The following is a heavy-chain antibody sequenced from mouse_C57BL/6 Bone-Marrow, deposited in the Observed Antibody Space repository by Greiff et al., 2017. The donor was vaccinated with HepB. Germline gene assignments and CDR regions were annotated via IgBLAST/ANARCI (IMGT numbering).Heavy chain of an antibody. CDR2: INPNNGGT. Sequence: EVQLQQSGPELVKPGASVKISCKASGYTFTDYYMNWVKQSHGKSLEWIGDINPNNGGTSYNQKFKGKATLTVDKSSSTAYMELRSLTSEDSAVYYCASIGLDYDYGAWFAYWGQGTLVTVSA. J-gene: IGHJ3*01. CDR3: ASIGLDYDYGAWFAY. CDR1: GYTFTDYY. D-gene: IGHD2-4*01. V-gene: IGHV1-26*01.